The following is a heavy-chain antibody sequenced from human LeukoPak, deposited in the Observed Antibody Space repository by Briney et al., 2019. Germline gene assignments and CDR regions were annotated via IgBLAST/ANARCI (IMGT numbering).Heavy chain of an antibody. V-gene: IGHV1-2*02. J-gene: IGHJ5*02. Sequence: ASVKDSCKASGYTFTGCYMHWVRQAPGQGLEWMGWINPNSGGTNYAQKFQGRVTMTRDTSISTAYMELSRLRSDDTAVYYCARDFTIFGVVTPRRVFDPWGQGTLVTVSS. CDR2: INPNSGGT. CDR3: ARDFTIFGVVTPRRVFDP. D-gene: IGHD3-3*01. CDR1: GYTFTGCY.